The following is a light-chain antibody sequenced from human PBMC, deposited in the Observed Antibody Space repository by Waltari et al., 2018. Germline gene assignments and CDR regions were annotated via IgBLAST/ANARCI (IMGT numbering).Light chain of an antibody. V-gene: IGLV7-46*01. CDR1: TGAVTSGHY. Sequence: QAVVTQEPSLTVSPGGTVTLPCGPSTGAVTSGHYPYWFQQKAGQAPRTLISDTSNKHSWTPARFSGSLLGGKAALTLSGAQPEDEADYYCLLSYSGARVFGGGTKLTVL. CDR2: DTS. CDR3: LLSYSGARV. J-gene: IGLJ2*01.